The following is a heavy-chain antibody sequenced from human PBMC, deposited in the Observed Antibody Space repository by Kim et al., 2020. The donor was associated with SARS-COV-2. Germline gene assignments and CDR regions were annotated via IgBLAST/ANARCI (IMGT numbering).Heavy chain of an antibody. D-gene: IGHD3-9*01. Sequence: GGSLRLSCAASGFTFSSYSMNWVRQAPGKGLEWVSYISSSSSNIYYADSVKGRFTISRDNAKNSLYLQMNSLRAEDTAVYYCARDGTLRYFDWSPGVYCGMDVWGQGTTVTVSS. J-gene: IGHJ6*02. CDR1: GFTFSSYS. CDR3: ARDGTLRYFDWSPGVYCGMDV. V-gene: IGHV3-48*01. CDR2: ISSSSSNI.